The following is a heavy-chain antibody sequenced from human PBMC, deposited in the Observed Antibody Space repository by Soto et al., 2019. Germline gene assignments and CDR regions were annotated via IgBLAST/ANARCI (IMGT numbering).Heavy chain of an antibody. CDR2: INTYNGYT. CDR3: ARYLTKGLDV. CDR1: GYTFTSCG. Sequence: QVHLVQSGAEVKKPGASVKVSCKASGYTFTSCGISWVRQAPGQGLEWMGLINTYNGYTNYPQNFQGRVTMTTDTSTGTVYMETRSLTSDDAAVYCCARYLTKGLDVWGQGTTVTVSS. D-gene: IGHD4-4*01. J-gene: IGHJ6*02. V-gene: IGHV1-18*01.